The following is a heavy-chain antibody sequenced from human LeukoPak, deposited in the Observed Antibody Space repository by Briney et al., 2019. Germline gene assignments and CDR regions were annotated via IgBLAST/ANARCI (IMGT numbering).Heavy chain of an antibody. CDR2: ISSSSSYI. J-gene: IGHJ5*02. CDR3: ARDLHYYGSGSSNWFDP. Sequence: PGGSLRLSCAASGFTFSSYSMNWVRQAPGKGLEWVSSISSSSSYIYYADSVKGRFTISRDNAKNSLYLQMTSLRAEDTAVYYCARDLHYYGSGSSNWFDPWGQGTLVTVSS. CDR1: GFTFSSYS. D-gene: IGHD3-10*01. V-gene: IGHV3-21*01.